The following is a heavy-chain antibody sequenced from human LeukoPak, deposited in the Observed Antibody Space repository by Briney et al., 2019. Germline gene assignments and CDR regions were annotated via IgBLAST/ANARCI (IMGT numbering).Heavy chain of an antibody. V-gene: IGHV3-30*02. CDR2: IRYDGSNK. CDR1: GFTFSSYW. CDR3: ATYEKDYYDSSGLPGLYYMDV. J-gene: IGHJ6*03. D-gene: IGHD3-22*01. Sequence: GGSLRLSCAASGFTFSSYWMHWVRQAPGKGLEWVAFIRYDGSNKYYADSVKGRFTISRDNSKNTLYLQMNSLRAEDTAVYYCATYEKDYYDSSGLPGLYYMDVWGKGTTVTISS.